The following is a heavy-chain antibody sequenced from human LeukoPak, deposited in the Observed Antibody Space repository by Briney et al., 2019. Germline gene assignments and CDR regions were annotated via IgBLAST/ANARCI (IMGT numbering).Heavy chain of an antibody. CDR2: FFYSGST. CDR3: ARHYYFHDSSIDRHFNY. D-gene: IGHD3-22*01. V-gene: IGHV4-61*01. CDR1: GGSVSTGSYY. J-gene: IGHJ4*02. Sequence: SETLSLTCTVSGGSVSTGSYYWSWIRQPPGKGLEWICFFFYSGSTNYNPSLKSRVTISVDTSSNQFSLKLSSVTAADTAVYYCARHYYFHDSSIDRHFNYWGEGTLVTVSS.